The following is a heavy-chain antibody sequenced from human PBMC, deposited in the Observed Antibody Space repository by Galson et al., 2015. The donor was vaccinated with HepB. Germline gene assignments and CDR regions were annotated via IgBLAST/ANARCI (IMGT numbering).Heavy chain of an antibody. CDR3: AKDQGYCSGSSCYHDYYYYGMDV. V-gene: IGHV3-30*18. CDR2: ISYDGSNK. D-gene: IGHD2-15*01. CDR1: GFTFSSYG. Sequence: SLRLSCAASGFTFSSYGMHWVRQAPGKGLEWVAVISYDGSNKYYADSVKGRFTISRDNSKNTLYLQMNSLRAEDTAVYYCAKDQGYCSGSSCYHDYYYYGMDVWGQGTTVTVSS. J-gene: IGHJ6*02.